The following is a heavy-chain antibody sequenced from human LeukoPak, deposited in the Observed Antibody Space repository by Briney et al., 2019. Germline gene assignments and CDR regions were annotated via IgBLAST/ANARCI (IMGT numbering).Heavy chain of an antibody. CDR3: ARHSFEHDSSPDY. CDR2: IYYSGST. J-gene: IGHJ4*02. D-gene: IGHD3-22*01. Sequence: SETLSLTCTVSGGSISSSSYYWGWIRQPPGKGLEWIGSIYYSGSTYYNPSLKSRVTMSLDTSKNQFSLNLSSVTAADTAVYYCARHSFEHDSSPDYWGQGTLVTVSS. CDR1: GGSISSSSYY. V-gene: IGHV4-39*01.